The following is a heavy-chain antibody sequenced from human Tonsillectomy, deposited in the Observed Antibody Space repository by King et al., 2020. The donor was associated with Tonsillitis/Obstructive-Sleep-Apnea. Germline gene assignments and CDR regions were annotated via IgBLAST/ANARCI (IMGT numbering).Heavy chain of an antibody. D-gene: IGHD6-13*01. J-gene: IGHJ5*02. Sequence: VQLVESGGGLVQPGGSLRLSCAASGFTVSSNYMSWVRQAPGKGLEWVSVIYSGGSTYYADSVQGRFTISRDNSKNTLYLQMNSLRAEDTAVYYCARDLGIAAAGISWCDPWGQGTLVTVSS. V-gene: IGHV3-66*01. CDR1: GFTVSSNY. CDR2: IYSGGST. CDR3: ARDLGIAAAGISWCDP.